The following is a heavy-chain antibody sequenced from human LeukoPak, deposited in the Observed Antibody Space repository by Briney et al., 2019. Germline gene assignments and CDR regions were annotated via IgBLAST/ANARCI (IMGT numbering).Heavy chain of an antibody. CDR3: ARGVSDSSSWYRWFDP. CDR2: IWYDGSNK. CDR1: GFTFSSYG. J-gene: IGHJ5*02. Sequence: PGGSLRLSCAASGFTFSSYGMHWVRQAPGKGLEWVAVIWYDGSNKYYADSVKGRFTISRDNSKNTLYLQMNSLRAEDTAVYYCARGVSDSSSWYRWFDPWGQGTLVTVSS. V-gene: IGHV3-33*01. D-gene: IGHD6-13*01.